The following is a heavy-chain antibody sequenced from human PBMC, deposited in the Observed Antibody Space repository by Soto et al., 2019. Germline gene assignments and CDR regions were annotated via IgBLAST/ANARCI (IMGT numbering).Heavy chain of an antibody. V-gene: IGHV3-23*01. D-gene: IGHD1-26*01. CDR1: GFTFSSYA. Sequence: EVQLLESGGGLVQPGGSLRLSCAASGFTFSSYAMRWVRQAPGKGLEWVSASGSGGSTYYADSVKGRFTISRDNSKNTLYLQINSLRAEDTAVYYCARRGSGSYYDYWGQGTLVTVSS. CDR3: ARRGSGSYYDY. CDR2: SGSGGST. J-gene: IGHJ4*02.